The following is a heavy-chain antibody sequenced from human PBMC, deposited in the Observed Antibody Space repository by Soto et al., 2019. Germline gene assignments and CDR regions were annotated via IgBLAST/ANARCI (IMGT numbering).Heavy chain of an antibody. CDR2: IYSGGST. CDR1: GFTVSSNY. V-gene: IGHV3-66*01. Sequence: GGSLRLSCAASGFTVSSNYVSWVRQAPGKGLEWVSVIYSGGSTYYADSVKGRFTISRDNSKNTLYLQMNSLRAEDTAVYYCARVPIWFGELSDYYYYYMDVWGKGTTVTVSS. D-gene: IGHD3-10*01. J-gene: IGHJ6*03. CDR3: ARVPIWFGELSDYYYYYMDV.